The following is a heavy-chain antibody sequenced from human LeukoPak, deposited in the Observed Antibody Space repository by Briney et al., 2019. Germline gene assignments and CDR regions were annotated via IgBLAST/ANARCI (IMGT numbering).Heavy chain of an antibody. D-gene: IGHD2-2*01. J-gene: IGHJ5*02. CDR2: IYSGGST. V-gene: IGHV3-53*01. CDR3: ARGGGDSCTSTSCNWFDP. CDR1: GFTVSSSY. Sequence: PGGSLRLSCAASGFTVSSSYMTWVRQAPGKGLEFVSLIYSGGSTYYADSVKGRFTISRDNSKNTLYLQMNSLRADDTAVYYCARGGGDSCTSTSCNWFDPWGQGTLVTVSS.